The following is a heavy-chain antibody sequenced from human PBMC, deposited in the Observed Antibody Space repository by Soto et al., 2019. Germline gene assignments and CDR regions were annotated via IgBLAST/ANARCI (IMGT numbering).Heavy chain of an antibody. D-gene: IGHD6-19*01. V-gene: IGHV1-69*13. CDR2: IIPIFGTA. CDR1: GGTFSSYA. Sequence: SVKVSCKASGGTFSSYAISWVRQAPGQGLEWMGGIIPIFGTANYAQKFQGRVTITADESTSTAYMELSSLRSEDTAVYYCAIDLPPSHIAVAGTSWFDPWGQGTLVTVSS. J-gene: IGHJ5*02. CDR3: AIDLPPSHIAVAGTSWFDP.